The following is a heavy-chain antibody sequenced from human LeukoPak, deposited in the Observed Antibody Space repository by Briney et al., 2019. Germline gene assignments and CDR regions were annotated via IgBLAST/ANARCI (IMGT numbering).Heavy chain of an antibody. D-gene: IGHD3-22*01. CDR2: ISPSGDRT. V-gene: IGHV3-23*01. Sequence: GGSLRLSCAASGFTFGSYGMSWVHQAPGKGLEWASFISPSGDRTSNADSVEGRFTISRDNPRDTLYLQMNSLRDEDTAGYYCAIMHGYYDGSGYWVQWGQGTLVTVSS. J-gene: IGHJ4*02. CDR1: GFTFGSYG. CDR3: AIMHGYYDGSGYWVQ.